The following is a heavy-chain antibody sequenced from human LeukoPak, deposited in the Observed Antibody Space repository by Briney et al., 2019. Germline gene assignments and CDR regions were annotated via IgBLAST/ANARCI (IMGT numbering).Heavy chain of an antibody. V-gene: IGHV1-2*02. J-gene: IGHJ5*02. Sequence: ASVKVSCKASGYTFTGYYMHWVRQAPGQGLEWMGWINPNSGGTNYAQKFQGRVTMTRDTSISTAYMELSRLRSDDTAVYYCAREGYCSGGSCYSRRDWFDPWGQGTLVTVSS. CDR2: INPNSGGT. D-gene: IGHD2-15*01. CDR3: AREGYCSGGSCYSRRDWFDP. CDR1: GYTFTGYY.